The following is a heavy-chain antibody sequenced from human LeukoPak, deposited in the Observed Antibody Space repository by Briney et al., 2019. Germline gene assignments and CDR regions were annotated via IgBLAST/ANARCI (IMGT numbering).Heavy chain of an antibody. CDR1: EFTFSSYS. J-gene: IGHJ4*02. CDR3: ASNYYDSGSYLYYFDY. Sequence: GGSLRLSCAASEFTFSSYSMNWVRQAPGKGLEWVSSISSSSTYIYYADSVKGRFTISRDNAKKSLYLQMNSLRAEDTAIYYCASNYYDSGSYLYYFDYWGQGTLVTVSS. V-gene: IGHV3-21*01. D-gene: IGHD3-10*01. CDR2: ISSSSTYI.